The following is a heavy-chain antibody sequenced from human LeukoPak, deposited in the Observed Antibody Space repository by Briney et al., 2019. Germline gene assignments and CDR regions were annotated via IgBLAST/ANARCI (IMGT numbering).Heavy chain of an antibody. J-gene: IGHJ1*01. CDR3: ARATDGVIEYFQY. CDR2: ISHSGST. CDR1: GASFRSNAW. V-gene: IGHV4-4*02. D-gene: IGHD3-22*01. Sequence: PSGPCSLPAVSPGASFRSNAWWSWVRQPPGKGLEWIGEISHSGSTKYNPSLKSRDTMSIDKSKNQISLNRRFVTAADTAVYYWARATDGVIEYFQYWGQGTVVTVSS.